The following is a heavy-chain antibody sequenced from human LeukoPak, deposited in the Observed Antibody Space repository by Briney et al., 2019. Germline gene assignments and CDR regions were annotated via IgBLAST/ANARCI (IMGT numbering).Heavy chain of an antibody. V-gene: IGHV1-2*02. J-gene: IGHJ3*02. CDR2: INPNSGDT. CDR3: ASRERSGSYQRYAFDI. Sequence: ASVKVSCKASGYTFTGYYMHWVRQAPGQGLEWMGWINPNSGDTNYAQNFQGRVTMTRDTSISTAYMELSRLRSDDTAVYYCASRERSGSYQRYAFDIWGQGTMVTVSS. D-gene: IGHD1-26*01. CDR1: GYTFTGYY.